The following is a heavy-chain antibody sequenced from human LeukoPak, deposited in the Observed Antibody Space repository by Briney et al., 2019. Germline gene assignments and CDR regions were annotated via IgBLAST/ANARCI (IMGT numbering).Heavy chain of an antibody. J-gene: IGHJ4*02. CDR1: GFTFSSYS. V-gene: IGHV3-21*01. D-gene: IGHD1-26*01. CDR2: ISSSSSYI. Sequence: GGSLRLSCAASGFTFSSYSMNWVRQAPGKGLEWVSSISSSSSYIYYADSVKGRFTTSRDNAKNSLYLQMNSLRAEDTAVYYCARDRRIVGATNPFDYWGQGTLVTVSS. CDR3: ARDRRIVGATNPFDY.